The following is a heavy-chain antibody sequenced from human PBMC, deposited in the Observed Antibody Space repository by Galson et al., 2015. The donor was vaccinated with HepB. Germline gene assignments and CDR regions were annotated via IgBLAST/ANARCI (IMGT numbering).Heavy chain of an antibody. CDR1: GFSLSAYN. CDR2: ISGSTYI. V-gene: IGHV3-69-1*01. J-gene: IGHJ4*02. Sequence: SLRLSCAASGFSLSAYNMNWARQAPGKGLEWVSSISGSTYIYYKDSVQGRFTISRDTAENSVYLQMNSLRVEDTAVYYCARGSFYFDSIGRRAFRLDYWGQGTLVTVSS. CDR3: ARGSFYFDSIGRRAFRLDY. D-gene: IGHD3-22*01.